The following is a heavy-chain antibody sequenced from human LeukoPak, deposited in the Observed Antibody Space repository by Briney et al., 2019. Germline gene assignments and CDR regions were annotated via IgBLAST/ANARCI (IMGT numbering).Heavy chain of an antibody. CDR2: ISGSGSNT. CDR1: GFTFSTYA. J-gene: IGHJ4*02. CDR3: AKGGWSSYFDY. Sequence: AGGSLRLSCAASGFTFSTYAMSWVRQAPGKGLEWVSAISGSGSNTYYADSVKGRFTISRDNSKSTLYLQMNSLRAEDTAVYYCAKGGWSSYFDYWGQGTLVTVSS. V-gene: IGHV3-23*01.